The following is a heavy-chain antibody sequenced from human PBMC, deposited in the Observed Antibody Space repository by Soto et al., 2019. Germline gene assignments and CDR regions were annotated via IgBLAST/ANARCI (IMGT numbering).Heavy chain of an antibody. D-gene: IGHD6-13*01. CDR2: INHSGST. V-gene: IGHV4-34*01. CDR3: ARTIAAAGTGIYGMDV. J-gene: IGHJ6*02. Sequence: SETLSLTCAVYGGSFSGYYWSWIRQPPGKGLEWIGEINHSGSTNYNPSLKSRVTISVDTSKNQFSLKLSSVTAADTAVYYCARTIAAAGTGIYGMDVWGQGTMVTVSS. CDR1: GGSFSGYY.